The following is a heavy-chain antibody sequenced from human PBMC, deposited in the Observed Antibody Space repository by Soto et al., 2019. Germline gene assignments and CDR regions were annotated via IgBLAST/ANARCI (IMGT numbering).Heavy chain of an antibody. CDR2: ISYGGSDK. Sequence: HPGGSLRLSCVASGFTFSNYAMHWVRQAPGKGLEWVAIISYGGSDKYYADSVKGRFTISRDNSKNTLYLQVNSLRAEDTAVYYCGRASSRSSTWGYSYGSPSSGYGLDVWGQGTTVTVSS. J-gene: IGHJ6*02. CDR3: GRASSRSSTWGYSYGSPSSGYGLDV. V-gene: IGHV3-30-3*01. CDR1: GFTFSNYA. D-gene: IGHD5-18*01.